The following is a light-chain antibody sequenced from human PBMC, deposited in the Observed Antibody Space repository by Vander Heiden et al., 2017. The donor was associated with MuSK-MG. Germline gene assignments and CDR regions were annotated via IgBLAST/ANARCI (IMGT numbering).Light chain of an antibody. Sequence: SVLTQPFAVSPSPGQRVTISCTGSSTNIVTGYDVHWYQQLPGTAPKLLIYGNSNRPSGVPDRFSGSKSGTSASLAITGLQAEDEADYYCQSYDSSLSGSRVFGGGTKLTVL. CDR1: STNIVTGYD. CDR2: GNS. V-gene: IGLV1-40*01. CDR3: QSYDSSLSGSRV. J-gene: IGLJ3*02.